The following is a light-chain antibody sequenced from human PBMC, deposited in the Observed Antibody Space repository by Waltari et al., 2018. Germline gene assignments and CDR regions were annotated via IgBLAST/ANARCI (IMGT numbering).Light chain of an antibody. CDR2: GNS. V-gene: IGLV1-40*01. J-gene: IGLJ2*01. CDR3: QSYDSSLSGVV. Sequence: QSVLTQPPSVSGAPGQRVTISCTGSSSHIGAGSDVHWYQQLPGTAPKLLIYGNSNRPSGGPDRFSGSKSGTSASLAITGLQAEDEADYYCQSYDSSLSGVVFGGGTKLTVL. CDR1: SSHIGAGSD.